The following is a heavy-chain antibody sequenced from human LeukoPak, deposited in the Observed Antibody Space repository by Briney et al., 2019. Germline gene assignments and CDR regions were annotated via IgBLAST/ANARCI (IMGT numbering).Heavy chain of an antibody. V-gene: IGHV3-23*01. Sequence: TGGSLRLSCAASRFTFSSYAMSWVRQAPGKGLEWVSVISATDGSTYYADSVKGRFTISRDNSRNTLYLQMNSLRAEDTAVYYCAKSGYPGYFYMDVWGTGTTVTISS. CDR3: AKSGYPGYFYMDV. CDR1: RFTFSSYA. D-gene: IGHD5-12*01. CDR2: ISATDGST. J-gene: IGHJ6*03.